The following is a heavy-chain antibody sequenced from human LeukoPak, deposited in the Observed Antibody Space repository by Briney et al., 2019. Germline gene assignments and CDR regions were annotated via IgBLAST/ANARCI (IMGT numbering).Heavy chain of an antibody. CDR2: INHSGST. J-gene: IGHJ4*02. CDR1: GGSFSGYY. Sequence: SETLSLTCAVYGGSFSGYYWSWIRQPPGKGLEWIGEINHSGSTNYNPSLKSRVTISVDTSKNQFSLKLSSVTAADTAVYYCARDAIHCSSTSCYSDYWGQGTLVTVSS. CDR3: ARDAIHCSSTSCYSDY. D-gene: IGHD2-2*01. V-gene: IGHV4-34*01.